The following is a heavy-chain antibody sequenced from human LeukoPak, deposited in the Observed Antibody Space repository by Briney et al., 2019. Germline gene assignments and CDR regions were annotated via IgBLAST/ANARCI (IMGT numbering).Heavy chain of an antibody. CDR3: VYYGAGTYWSPRDP. D-gene: IGHD3-10*01. CDR1: GFIFTHYD. CDR2: IRYDGNNK. J-gene: IGHJ5*02. Sequence: QSGGSLRLSCAASGFIFTHYDMHWVRQAPGKGLEWVAYIRYDGNNKYYSDSVKGRFTISRDNSKDTLYLQMNGLRAEDTAVYFCVYYGAGTYWSPRDPWGQGTLVTVSS. V-gene: IGHV3-30*02.